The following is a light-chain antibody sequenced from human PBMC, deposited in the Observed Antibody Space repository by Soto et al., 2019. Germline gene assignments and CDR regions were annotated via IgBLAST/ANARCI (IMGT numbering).Light chain of an antibody. J-gene: IGKJ3*01. V-gene: IGKV1-33*01. CDR2: DAS. Sequence: DLQMTQSPSSLSASVGDRVTITCQASQDITNSLNWYQQKPGKAPKLLISDASNLETGVPSRFSGGGSGTDFTFTISSLQPEDIATYSCQQYHNLPFTFGPGTKVDIK. CDR1: QDITNS. CDR3: QQYHNLPFT.